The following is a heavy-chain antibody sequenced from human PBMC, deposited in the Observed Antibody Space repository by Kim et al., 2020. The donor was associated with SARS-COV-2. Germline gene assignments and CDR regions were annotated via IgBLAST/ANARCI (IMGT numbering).Heavy chain of an antibody. Sequence: GGSLRLSCAASGFTFDDYAMHWVRQAPGKGLEWVSGISWNSGSIGYADSVKGRFTISRDNAKNSLYLQMNSLRAEDTALYYCAKDYGDYVRLFDYWGQGTLVTVSS. CDR3: AKDYGDYVRLFDY. V-gene: IGHV3-9*01. D-gene: IGHD4-17*01. J-gene: IGHJ4*02. CDR2: ISWNSGSI. CDR1: GFTFDDYA.